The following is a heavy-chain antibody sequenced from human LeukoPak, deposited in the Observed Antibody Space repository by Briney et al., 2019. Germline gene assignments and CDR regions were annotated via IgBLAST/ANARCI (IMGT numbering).Heavy chain of an antibody. CDR2: IYHSGST. CDR3: ARDSSITGTTTFDY. CDR1: GYSISSGYY. J-gene: IGHJ4*02. D-gene: IGHD1-7*01. V-gene: IGHV4-38-2*02. Sequence: ETPSLTCSVSGYSISSGYYWGWIRQPPGKGLEWIGSIYHSGSTYYNPSLKSRVTISVDTSKNQFSLKLSSVTAADTAVYYCARDSSITGTTTFDYWGQGTLVTVSS.